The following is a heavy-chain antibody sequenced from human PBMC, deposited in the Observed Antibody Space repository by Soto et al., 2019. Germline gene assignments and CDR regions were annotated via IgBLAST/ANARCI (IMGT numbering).Heavy chain of an antibody. V-gene: IGHV4-39*02. J-gene: IGHJ4*02. D-gene: IGHD3-22*01. Sequence: PSETLSLTCAVSGASISSGSSYWGWLRQPPGKGREWIAKINFSGSTYYNPSLKSRVTLSVDTSQKHFSLKLSSVTAADTAVYYCARVPKGDQYYYDNSGYYYGLFDYWGQGTLVTVSS. CDR1: GASISSGSSY. CDR2: INFSGST. CDR3: ARVPKGDQYYYDNSGYYYGLFDY.